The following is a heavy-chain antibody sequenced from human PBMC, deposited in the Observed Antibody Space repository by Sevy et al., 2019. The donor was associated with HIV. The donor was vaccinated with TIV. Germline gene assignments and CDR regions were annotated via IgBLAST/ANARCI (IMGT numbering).Heavy chain of an antibody. Sequence: GGSLRLSCAASGFTFSSYWMSWVRQAPGKGLEWVANIKQDGSEKHYVDSVKGRFTMSRDNAKNSLYLQMNSLRAEDTAVYYCARFELGDYGDYGVSAFDYWGQGTLVTVSS. CDR1: GFTFSSYW. D-gene: IGHD4-17*01. CDR3: ARFELGDYGDYGVSAFDY. J-gene: IGHJ4*02. V-gene: IGHV3-7*01. CDR2: IKQDGSEK.